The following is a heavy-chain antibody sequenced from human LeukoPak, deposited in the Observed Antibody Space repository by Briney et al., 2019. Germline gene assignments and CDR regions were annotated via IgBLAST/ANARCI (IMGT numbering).Heavy chain of an antibody. CDR2: IYHSGST. CDR3: ARDGLVLVDAFDI. CDR1: GGSISSGGYY. J-gene: IGHJ3*02. V-gene: IGHV4-30-2*01. D-gene: IGHD6-13*01. Sequence: TPSETLSLTCTVSGGSISSGGYYWSWIRQPPGKGLEWIGYIYHSGSTYYNPSLKSRVTISVDRSKNQFSLKLSSVTAADTAVYYCARDGLVLVDAFDIWGQGTMVTVSS.